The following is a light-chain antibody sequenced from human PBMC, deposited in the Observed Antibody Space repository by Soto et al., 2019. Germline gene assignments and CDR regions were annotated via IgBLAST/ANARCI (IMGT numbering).Light chain of an antibody. CDR3: QSYDSSLSGNYV. CDR1: SSDIGAGYD. V-gene: IGLV1-40*01. J-gene: IGLJ1*01. CDR2: GNS. Sequence: QSVLTQPPSVSGAPGQRVTISCSESSSDIGAGYDVHWYQQLPGTAPKLLIYGNSNRPSGVPDRFSGSKSGTSASLAITGLQAEDEADYYCQSYDSSLSGNYVFGTGTKLTVL.